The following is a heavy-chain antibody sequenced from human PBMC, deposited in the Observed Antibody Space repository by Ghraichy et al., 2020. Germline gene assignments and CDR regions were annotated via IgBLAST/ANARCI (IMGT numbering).Heavy chain of an antibody. V-gene: IGHV3-9*01. D-gene: IGHD5-18*01. J-gene: IGHJ4*02. Sequence: GGSLRLSCAASGFTFDDYAMHWVRQAPGKGLEWVSGISWNSGSIGYADSVKGRFTISRDNAKNSLYLQMNSLRAEDTALYYCAKGYTAMVNLVYFDYWGQGTLVTISS. CDR1: GFTFDDYA. CDR3: AKGYTAMVNLVYFDY. CDR2: ISWNSGSI.